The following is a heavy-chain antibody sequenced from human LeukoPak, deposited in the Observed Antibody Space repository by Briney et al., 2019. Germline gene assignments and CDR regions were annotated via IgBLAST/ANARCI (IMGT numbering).Heavy chain of an antibody. CDR3: ARTYAYDATGDRGH. J-gene: IGHJ4*02. V-gene: IGHV3-7*01. CDR1: RFTFNKYY. D-gene: IGHD3-16*01. Sequence: GGSLRLSCVASRFTFNKYYMSWVRQAPGKGPQWVANINPDGSEKYYVDSVKGRFTISRDNAKNSLYLQMNSLRAEDTAVYYCARTYAYDATGDRGHWGQGTLVTVSS. CDR2: INPDGSEK.